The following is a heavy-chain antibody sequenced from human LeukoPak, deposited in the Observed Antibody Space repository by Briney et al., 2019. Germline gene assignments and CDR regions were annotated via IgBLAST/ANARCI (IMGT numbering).Heavy chain of an antibody. CDR2: ISWNSGSI. CDR1: GFTFDDYA. CDR3: AKDTDYGDYVFDY. Sequence: PGRSLRLSCAASGFTFDDYAMHWVRQAPGRGLEWVSGISWNSGSIGYADSVKGRFTISRDNAKNSLYLQMNSLRAEDTALYYCAKDTDYGDYVFDYWGQGTLVTVSS. D-gene: IGHD4-17*01. V-gene: IGHV3-9*01. J-gene: IGHJ4*02.